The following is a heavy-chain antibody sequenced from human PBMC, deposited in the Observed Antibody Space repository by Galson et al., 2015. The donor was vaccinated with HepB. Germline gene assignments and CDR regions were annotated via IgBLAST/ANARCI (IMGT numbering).Heavy chain of an antibody. CDR1: GGSISSGGYS. V-gene: IGHV4-30-2*01. CDR2: IYHSGST. D-gene: IGHD6-6*01. J-gene: IGHJ2*01. CDR3: ARLHRGSSSLGATRDWYFDL. Sequence: TLSLTCAVSGGSISSGGYSWSWIRQPPGKGLEWIGYIYHSGSTYYNPSLKSRVTISVDRSKNQFSLKLSSVTAADTAVYYCARLHRGSSSLGATRDWYFDLWGRGALVTVSS.